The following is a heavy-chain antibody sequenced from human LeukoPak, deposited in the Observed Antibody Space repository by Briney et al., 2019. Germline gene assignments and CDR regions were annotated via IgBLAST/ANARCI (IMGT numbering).Heavy chain of an antibody. V-gene: IGHV4-61*02. CDR2: VYTSGIT. J-gene: IGHJ6*03. D-gene: IGHD5-18*01. CDR1: GDSISSGNFY. Sequence: SQTLSLTCTVSGDSISSGNFYWSWIRQPAGKGLEWIGRVYTSGITNYNPSLKSRVSISLDTSKNQLSLRLNSVTAADTAVYYCARDSLSGYTYGYTYYYMEVWGKGTTVTVSS. CDR3: ARDSLSGYTYGYTYYYMEV.